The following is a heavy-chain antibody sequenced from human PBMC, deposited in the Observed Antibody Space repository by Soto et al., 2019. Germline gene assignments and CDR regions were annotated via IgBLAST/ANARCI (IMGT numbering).Heavy chain of an antibody. V-gene: IGHV3-23*01. CDR3: TTEVVVVPAAGGQANYYYYGMDV. J-gene: IGHJ6*02. D-gene: IGHD2-2*01. Sequence: GGSLRLSCAASGFTFSSNAMSWLRQAKRKGLEWVSAISGSGGSTYYADSVKGRFTISRDNSKNTLYLQMNSLRAEDTAVYYCTTEVVVVPAAGGQANYYYYGMDVWGQGTTVTVSS. CDR1: GFTFSSNA. CDR2: ISGSGGST.